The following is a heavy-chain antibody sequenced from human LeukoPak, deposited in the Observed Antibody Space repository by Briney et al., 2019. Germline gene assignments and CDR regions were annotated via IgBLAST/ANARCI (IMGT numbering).Heavy chain of an antibody. CDR2: TYYRSKWYN. J-gene: IGHJ4*02. D-gene: IGHD3-22*01. V-gene: IGHV6-1*01. CDR1: GDSVSSNSAA. CDR3: ARDYYDSSGYYYGGFDY. Sequence: SQTLSLTCAISGDSVSSNSAAWNWIRQSPSRGLEWLGRTYYRSKWYNDYAVSVKSRITINPDTSKNQFSLQLNSVTPEDTAVYYCARDYYDSSGYYYGGFDYWGQGTLDTVSS.